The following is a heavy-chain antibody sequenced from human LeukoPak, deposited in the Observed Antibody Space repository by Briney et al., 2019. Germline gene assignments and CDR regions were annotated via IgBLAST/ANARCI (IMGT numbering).Heavy chain of an antibody. CDR3: ARDLRDSRGSYGSDY. CDR1: GFTVSTNY. Sequence: PGGSLRLSCAAFGFTVSTNYMSWVRQAPGKGLEWVSVIYSGGSTHYADSVKGRFTISRDNSKNTLYLQMNSLRPEDTAVYFCARDLRDSRGSYGSDYWGQGTLVTVSS. CDR2: IYSGGST. V-gene: IGHV3-53*01. J-gene: IGHJ4*02. D-gene: IGHD1-26*01.